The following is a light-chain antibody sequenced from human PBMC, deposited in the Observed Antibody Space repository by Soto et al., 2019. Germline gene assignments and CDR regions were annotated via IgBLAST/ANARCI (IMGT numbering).Light chain of an antibody. Sequence: SALTQPPSASGSPGQSVTISCTGTSSDVGGYNYVSWYQQHPGKAPKLMIYEVTKRPSGVPDRFSGSKSGNTASLTVSGLQAEDEADFYCSSYAGSNHLVFGGGTKVTVL. CDR3: SSYAGSNHLV. CDR1: SSDVGGYNY. CDR2: EVT. V-gene: IGLV2-8*01. J-gene: IGLJ2*01.